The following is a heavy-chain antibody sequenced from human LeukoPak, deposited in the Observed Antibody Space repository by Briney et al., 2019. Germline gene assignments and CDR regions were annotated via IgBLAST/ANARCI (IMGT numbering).Heavy chain of an antibody. V-gene: IGHV4-34*01. CDR1: GGSISGYY. CDR3: ARVGQQLVLY. J-gene: IGHJ4*02. D-gene: IGHD6-13*01. Sequence: PSETLSLTCTVSGGSISGYYWSWIRQPPGKGLEWIGEINHSGSTNYNPSLKSRVTISVDTSKNQFSLKLSSVTAADTAVYYCARVGQQLVLYWGQGTLVTVSS. CDR2: INHSGST.